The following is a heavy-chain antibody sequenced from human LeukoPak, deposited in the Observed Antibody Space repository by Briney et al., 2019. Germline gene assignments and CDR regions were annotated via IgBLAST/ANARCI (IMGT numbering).Heavy chain of an antibody. J-gene: IGHJ4*02. D-gene: IGHD2-2*01. Sequence: GGSLRLSCAASGFTFSSYAMHWVRQAPGKGLEWVAVIWYDGSNKYYADSVKGRFTISRDNSKNTLYLQMNSLRAEDTAVYYCARVLPAAMALDYWGQGTLVTVSS. CDR1: GFTFSSYA. CDR3: ARVLPAAMALDY. CDR2: IWYDGSNK. V-gene: IGHV3-33*08.